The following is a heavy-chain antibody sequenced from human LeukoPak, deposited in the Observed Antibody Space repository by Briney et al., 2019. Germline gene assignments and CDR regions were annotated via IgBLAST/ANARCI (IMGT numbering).Heavy chain of an antibody. D-gene: IGHD2-2*01. V-gene: IGHV3-11*04. CDR3: ARASPPQEVLVVPAAMYPGEH. CDR1: GFTFSDYY. J-gene: IGHJ1*01. CDR2: ISSSGSTI. Sequence: SGGSLRLSCAASGFTFSDYYMSWIRQAPGKGLESVSYISSSGSTIYYADSVKGRFTISRDNAKNSLYLQMNSLRAEDTAVYYCARASPPQEVLVVPAAMYPGEHWGQGTLVTVSS.